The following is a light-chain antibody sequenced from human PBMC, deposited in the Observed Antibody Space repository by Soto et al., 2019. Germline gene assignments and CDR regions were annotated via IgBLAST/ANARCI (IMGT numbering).Light chain of an antibody. CDR2: QAS. CDR1: ERVSRW. J-gene: IGKJ1*01. V-gene: IGKV1-5*03. Sequence: DIQMTQSPSTLSASVGDRVTITCRASERVSRWLAWYQQKPGRTPKLLIYQASTLETGVPSRFSGSGSGTEFTLTISRLQPDDFATYYCQQYNAYSQAFGQGTKVEIK. CDR3: QQYNAYSQA.